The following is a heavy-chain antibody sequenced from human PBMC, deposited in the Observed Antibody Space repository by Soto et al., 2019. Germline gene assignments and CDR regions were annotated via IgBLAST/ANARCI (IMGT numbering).Heavy chain of an antibody. V-gene: IGHV3-7*01. CDR2: IKQDGSDK. CDR3: ARDPGSYCRGGTCYSNSYYYYMDV. D-gene: IGHD2-15*01. J-gene: IGHJ6*03. Sequence: EVQLVEFGGGLVQPGGSLRLSCGASGFSFSSYWMTWVRQAPGKGLEWVANIKQDGSDKYYVDSVKGRFTISRDNAKNSLYLQMNSLRAEDTAVYYCARDPGSYCRGGTCYSNSYYYYMDVWGKGTTVTVSS. CDR1: GFSFSSYW.